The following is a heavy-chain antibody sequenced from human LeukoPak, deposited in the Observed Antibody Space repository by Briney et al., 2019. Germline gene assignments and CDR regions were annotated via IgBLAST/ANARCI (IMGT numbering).Heavy chain of an antibody. CDR3: AGDLNSFSTVVTPGLDY. Sequence: GASVKVSCKASGYTFTSYGISWVRQAPGQGLEWMGWISAYNGNTNYAQKLQGRVTMTTDTSTSTAYMELRSLRSDDTAVYYCAGDLNSFSTVVTPGLDYWGQGTLVTVSS. V-gene: IGHV1-18*01. D-gene: IGHD4-23*01. CDR1: GYTFTSYG. CDR2: ISAYNGNT. J-gene: IGHJ4*02.